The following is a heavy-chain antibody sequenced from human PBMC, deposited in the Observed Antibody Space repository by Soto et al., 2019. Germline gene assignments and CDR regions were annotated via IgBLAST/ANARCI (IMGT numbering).Heavy chain of an antibody. CDR3: AREMYSSCWSFDY. CDR2: ISYDGSNK. Sequence: QVQLVASGGGVVQPGRSVRLSCAAAGFTFSNHAMHWVRQAPGKVLDWVAVISYDGSNKDYADSVKGRFSISRDNSKNTLYLQMNSLRAEDTAVYYWAREMYSSCWSFDYWGEGTLVTVSS. J-gene: IGHJ4*02. V-gene: IGHV3-30-3*01. CDR1: GFTFSNHA. D-gene: IGHD6-19*01.